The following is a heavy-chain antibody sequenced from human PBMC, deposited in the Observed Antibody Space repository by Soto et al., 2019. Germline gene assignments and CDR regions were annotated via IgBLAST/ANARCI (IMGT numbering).Heavy chain of an antibody. CDR3: AKDGGSYGSGSYLSFDY. CDR1: GFTFSSYG. CDR2: ISYDGSNK. V-gene: IGHV3-30*18. D-gene: IGHD3-10*01. J-gene: IGHJ4*02. Sequence: PGGSLRLSCAASGFTFSSYGMHWVRQAPGKGLEWVAVISYDGSNKYYADSVKGRFTISRDNSKNTLYLQMNSLRAEDTAVYYCAKDGGSYGSGSYLSFDYWGQGTLVNVSS.